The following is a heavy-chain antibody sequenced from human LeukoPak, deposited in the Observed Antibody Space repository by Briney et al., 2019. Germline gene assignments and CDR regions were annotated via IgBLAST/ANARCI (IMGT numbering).Heavy chain of an antibody. D-gene: IGHD3-22*01. CDR2: ISGSGGNT. CDR1: GFTFSTYW. Sequence: GGSLRLSCSASGFTFSTYWMSWVRQAPGKGLEWVSAISGSGGNTYYADSVKGRFTISRDNSKNTLYLQMNSLGAEDTALYYCAKYDSSSYNYINFDYWGQGTLVTVSS. CDR3: AKYDSSSYNYINFDY. V-gene: IGHV3-23*01. J-gene: IGHJ4*02.